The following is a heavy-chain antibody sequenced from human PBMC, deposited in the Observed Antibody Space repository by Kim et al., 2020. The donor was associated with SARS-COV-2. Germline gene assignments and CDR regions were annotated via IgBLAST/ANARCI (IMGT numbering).Heavy chain of an antibody. D-gene: IGHD2-2*01. CDR3: ARGRVKGVPAARYNWFAP. J-gene: IGHJ5*02. CDR2: INHSGST. V-gene: IGHV4-34*01. CDR1: GGSFSGYY. Sequence: SETLSLTCGVYGGSFSGYYWSWIRQPPGKGLEWIGEINHSGSTNYNPSLKSRVTISGDTSENQFSLKLSSVTAADTAVYYCARGRVKGVPAARYNWFAP.